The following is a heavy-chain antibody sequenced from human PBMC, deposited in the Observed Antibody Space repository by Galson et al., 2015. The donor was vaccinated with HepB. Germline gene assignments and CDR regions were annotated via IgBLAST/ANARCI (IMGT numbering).Heavy chain of an antibody. CDR1: GFTFSSYA. D-gene: IGHD3-10*01. CDR2: ISYDGSNK. Sequence: SLRLSCAASGFTFSSYAKHWVRQAPGKGLEWVAVISYDGSNKYYADSVKGRFTISRDNSKNTLYLQMNSLRAEDTAVYYCARDPRITMVRGVINNSRFDYWGQGTLVTVSS. J-gene: IGHJ4*02. CDR3: ARDPRITMVRGVINNSRFDY. V-gene: IGHV3-30*04.